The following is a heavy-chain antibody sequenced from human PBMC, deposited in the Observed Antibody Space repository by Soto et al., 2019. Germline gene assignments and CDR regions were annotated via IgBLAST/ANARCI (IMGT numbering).Heavy chain of an antibody. D-gene: IGHD3-3*01. CDR3: ARGRYYDFWSGYLSYYYYYGMDV. Sequence: SETLSLTCAVYGASFSGYYWSGIPQPPGKGLEWIGEINHSGSTNYNPSLKRRVTISVDTSKNQFALKLSSVTAADTAVYYCARGRYYDFWSGYLSYYYYYGMDVWGQGTTVTVSS. V-gene: IGHV4-34*01. CDR2: INHSGST. J-gene: IGHJ6*02. CDR1: GASFSGYY.